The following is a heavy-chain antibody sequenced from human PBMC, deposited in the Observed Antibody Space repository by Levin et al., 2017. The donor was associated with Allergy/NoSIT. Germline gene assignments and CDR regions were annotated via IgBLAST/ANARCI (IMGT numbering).Heavy chain of an antibody. D-gene: IGHD3-22*01. V-gene: IGHV4-59*01. CDR2: INYLGST. CDR3: AKETDSAGYYGFDS. CDR1: GGSTNSYF. Sequence: SETLSLTCTVSGGSTNSYFWNWIRQSPGKGLEWIGYINYLGSTNYNPSLQSRVSISRGTSKNQFSLNLRSVTAADTAVYFCAKETDSAGYYGFDSWGQGTLVTVSS. J-gene: IGHJ4*02.